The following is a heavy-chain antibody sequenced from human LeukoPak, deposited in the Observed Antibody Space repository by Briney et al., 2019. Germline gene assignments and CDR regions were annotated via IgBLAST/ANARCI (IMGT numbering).Heavy chain of an antibody. Sequence: GGSLRLSCAASGFTFSSYGMHWVRQAPGKGLEWVAVIWYDGSNKYYADSVKGRFTISRDNSKNTLYLQMNSLRAEDTAVYYCARDHLVEWELLYYFDYWGQGTLVTVSS. V-gene: IGHV3-33*01. CDR2: IWYDGSNK. CDR1: GFTFSSYG. D-gene: IGHD1-26*01. CDR3: ARDHLVEWELLYYFDY. J-gene: IGHJ4*02.